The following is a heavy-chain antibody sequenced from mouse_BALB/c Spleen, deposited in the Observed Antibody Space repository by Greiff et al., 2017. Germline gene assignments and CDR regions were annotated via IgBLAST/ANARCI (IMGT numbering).Heavy chain of an antibody. CDR1: GYSITSGYY. V-gene: IGHV3-6*02. D-gene: IGHD1-1*01. CDR2: ISYDGSN. J-gene: IGHJ2*01. Sequence: EVQLQESGPGLVKPSQSLSLTCSVTGYSITSGYYWNWIRQFPGNKLEWMGYISYDGSNNYNPSLKNRISITRDTSKNQFFLKLNSVTTEDTATYYCARDGSSYCFDYWGQGTTLTVSS. CDR3: ARDGSSYCFDY.